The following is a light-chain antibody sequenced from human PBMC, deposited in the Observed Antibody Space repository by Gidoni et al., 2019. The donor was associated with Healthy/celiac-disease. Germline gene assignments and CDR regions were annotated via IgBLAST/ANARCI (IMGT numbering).Light chain of an antibody. V-gene: IGKV3-20*01. CDR3: QQYGSSPWT. CDR2: GAS. J-gene: IGKJ1*01. Sequence: DIVLTHSPGTLSLSPGERATLACRASQSVSSSYLAWYQQKPGQAPRLLIYGASSRATSIPDRFSGSGSGTDFTLTISRLEPEDFAVYYCQQYGSSPWTFGQGTKVEIK. CDR1: QSVSSSY.